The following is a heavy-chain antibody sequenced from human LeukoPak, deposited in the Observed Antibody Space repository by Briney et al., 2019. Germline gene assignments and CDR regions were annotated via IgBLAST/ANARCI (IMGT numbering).Heavy chain of an antibody. D-gene: IGHD5-18*01. V-gene: IGHV3-30*03. CDR3: ARDEPGYSYGRAPNWFDP. J-gene: IGHJ5*02. CDR1: GFTFSSYG. Sequence: GGSLRLSCAASGFTFSSYGMHWVRQAPGKGLEWVAVISYDGSNKYYADSVKGRFTISRDNSKNTLYLQMNSLRAEDTAVYYCARDEPGYSYGRAPNWFDPWGQGTLVTVSS. CDR2: ISYDGSNK.